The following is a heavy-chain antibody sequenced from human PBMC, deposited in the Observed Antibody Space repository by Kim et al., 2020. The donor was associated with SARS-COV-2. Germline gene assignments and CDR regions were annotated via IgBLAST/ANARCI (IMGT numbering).Heavy chain of an antibody. D-gene: IGHD4-17*01. V-gene: IGHV3-30-3*01. CDR3: VRESYGDYFFDY. Sequence: GGSLRLSCAASGFTFSSYAMHWVRQAPGKGLEWVAVISYDGSNKYYADSVKGRFTISRGNYKNTLYLQMNSLRVEDTAVYYCVRESYGDYFFDYWGQGTLVTVSS. CDR1: GFTFSSYA. CDR2: ISYDGSNK. J-gene: IGHJ4*02.